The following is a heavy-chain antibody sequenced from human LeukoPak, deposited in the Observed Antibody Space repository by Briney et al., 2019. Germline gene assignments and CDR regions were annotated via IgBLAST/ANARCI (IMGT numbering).Heavy chain of an antibody. D-gene: IGHD5-12*01. CDR2: ISSSSYI. Sequence: GGSPRLSCAASGFTFSSYSMNWVRQAPGKGLEWVSSISSSSYIYYADSVKGRFTISRDNAKNSLYLQMNSLRAEDTAVYYCARVKRVATIPTYDYWGQGTLVTVSS. CDR3: ARVKRVATIPTYDY. CDR1: GFTFSSYS. V-gene: IGHV3-21*01. J-gene: IGHJ4*02.